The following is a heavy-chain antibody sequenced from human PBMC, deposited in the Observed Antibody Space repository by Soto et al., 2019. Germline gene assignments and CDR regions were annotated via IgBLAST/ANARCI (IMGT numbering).Heavy chain of an antibody. D-gene: IGHD1-1*01. J-gene: IGHJ4*02. CDR2: IKTKTEGGTT. Sequence: PGGSLRLSCAASGFTFTNAWMNWVRQAPGKGLEWVGRIKTKTEGGTTDYAAPVKGRFTISRDDSKNTLYLQMDSLKTDDTAVYFCTTKTERISVSGYWGQGALVTVSS. CDR3: TTKTERISVSGY. CDR1: GFTFTNAW. V-gene: IGHV3-15*07.